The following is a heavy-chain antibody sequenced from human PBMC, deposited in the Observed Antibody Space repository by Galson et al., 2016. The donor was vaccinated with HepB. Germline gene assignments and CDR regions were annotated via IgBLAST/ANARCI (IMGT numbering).Heavy chain of an antibody. CDR1: GFTLSNYR. Sequence: SLRLSCAVSGFTLSNYRIDWVRQAPGKGLEWVSCISSSSVYIWYADSVRGRFTNSRDNAKNSLYLQMNSLKAEDTAMYFCARDYFRYYSANWGQGTLVTVSS. D-gene: IGHD3-10*01. CDR2: ISSSSVYI. J-gene: IGHJ4*02. V-gene: IGHV3-21*04. CDR3: ARDYFRYYSAN.